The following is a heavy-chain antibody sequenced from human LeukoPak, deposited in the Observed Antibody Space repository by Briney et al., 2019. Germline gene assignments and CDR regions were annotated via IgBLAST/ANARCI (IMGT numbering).Heavy chain of an antibody. CDR2: INPNNGGT. D-gene: IGHD3-22*01. V-gene: IGHV1-2*02. CDR1: GYTFIGNY. CDR3: AREKYYYDSSGPHGFDI. J-gene: IGHJ3*02. Sequence: ASVKVSCKASGYTFIGNYLHWVRQAPGQGLEWMGWINPNNGGTNYGQKFRGRVTMTRDTSTTTAYMELSRLRSDDTALYYCAREKYYYDSSGPHGFDIWGQGTMVTVSS.